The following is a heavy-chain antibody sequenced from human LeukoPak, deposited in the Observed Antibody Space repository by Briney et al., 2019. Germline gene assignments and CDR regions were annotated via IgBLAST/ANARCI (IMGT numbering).Heavy chain of an antibody. CDR3: ARDSRLVGAKETFDY. CDR2: INPNSGGT. V-gene: IGHV1-2*06. J-gene: IGHJ4*02. CDR1: GYTFTGYY. D-gene: IGHD1-26*01. Sequence: ASVKVSYKASGYTFTGYYMHWVRQAPGQGLEWMERINPNSGGTNYAQKFQGRVTMTRDTSISTAYMELSRLRSGDTAVYYCARDSRLVGAKETFDYWGQGTLVTVSS.